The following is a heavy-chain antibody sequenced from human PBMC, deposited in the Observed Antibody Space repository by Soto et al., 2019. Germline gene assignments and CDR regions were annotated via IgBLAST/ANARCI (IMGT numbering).Heavy chain of an antibody. V-gene: IGHV4-4*02. D-gene: IGHD1-1*01. CDR1: GGSVRAPDW. Sequence: QVHLQESGPGLVAPSGTLSLTCTLSGGSVRAPDWWNWVRQSPDKGLEWIAEVHISGHSNYNPSLRSRVSVSIDSSKNQYYLNLNSVTAADTAIYYWARVRQGCSANNCYFDPWGQGTQVTISS. CDR2: VHISGHS. CDR3: ARVRQGCSANNCYFDP. J-gene: IGHJ5*01.